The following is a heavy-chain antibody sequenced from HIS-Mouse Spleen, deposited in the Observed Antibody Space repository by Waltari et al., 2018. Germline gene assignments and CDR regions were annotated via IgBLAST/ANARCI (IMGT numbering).Heavy chain of an antibody. J-gene: IGHJ4*02. CDR2: ISYDGSNK. D-gene: IGHD6-19*01. CDR3: AKASSGWLDY. Sequence: QVQLVESGGGVVQPGRSLRLSCAAAGFTFSSSVMRWVRQAPGKGLEWVAVISYDGSNKYYADSVKGRFTISRDNSKNTLYLQMNSLRAEDTAVYYCAKASSGWLDYWGQGTLVTVSS. CDR1: GFTFSSSV. V-gene: IGHV3-30*18.